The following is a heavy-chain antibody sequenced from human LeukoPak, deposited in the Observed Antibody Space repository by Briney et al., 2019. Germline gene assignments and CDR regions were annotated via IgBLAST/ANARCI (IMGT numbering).Heavy chain of an antibody. Sequence: SETLSLTCVVYGGSFSAYYWSWIRQPPGKGLEWIGEINHSGSTNYNPSLKSRVTISVGTSKNPFSLKLSSVTAADTAVCYCARCIAVAGTPLDYWGQGTLVTVSS. CDR1: GGSFSAYY. D-gene: IGHD6-19*01. J-gene: IGHJ4*02. V-gene: IGHV4-34*01. CDR2: INHSGST. CDR3: ARCIAVAGTPLDY.